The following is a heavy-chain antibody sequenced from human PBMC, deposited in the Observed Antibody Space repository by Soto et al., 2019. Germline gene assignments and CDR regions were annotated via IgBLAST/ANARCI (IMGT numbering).Heavy chain of an antibody. Sequence: PGGSLRLSCAASGFTFSSYAMSWVRQAPGKXLEWVSAISGSGGSTYYADSVKGRFTISRDNSKNTLYLQMNSLRAEDTAVYYCAKTSRRITMVRGVRAYMDVWGQGTAVTVSS. V-gene: IGHV3-23*01. CDR2: ISGSGGST. J-gene: IGHJ6*02. CDR3: AKTSRRITMVRGVRAYMDV. D-gene: IGHD3-10*01. CDR1: GFTFSSYA.